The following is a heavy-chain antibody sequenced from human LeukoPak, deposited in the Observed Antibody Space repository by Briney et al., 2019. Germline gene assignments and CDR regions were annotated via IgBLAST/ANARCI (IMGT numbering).Heavy chain of an antibody. V-gene: IGHV3-53*01. D-gene: IGHD2-21*02. CDR1: GFTVSSNY. J-gene: IGHJ4*02. Sequence: GRSLRLSCAASGFTVSSNYMSWVRQAPGKGLEWVSVIYSGGRTYYADSVKGRFTISRDNSKNTLYLQMNSLRAEDTAVYYCAREYCGDDCYSGYYFDYWGQGTLVTVSS. CDR2: IYSGGRT. CDR3: AREYCGDDCYSGYYFDY.